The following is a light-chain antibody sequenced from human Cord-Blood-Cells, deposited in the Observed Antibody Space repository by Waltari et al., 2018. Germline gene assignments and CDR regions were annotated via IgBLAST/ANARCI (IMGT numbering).Light chain of an antibody. J-gene: IGKJ3*01. V-gene: IGKV1-39*01. Sequence: DIQMTPSPPSLSASVGAGVTITCRASQSISSYLNLYQQRPGKAPKLLLYAASNLQSGVPSRFSGSGAGTDVTLTISSLQPEDFAAYYCQQSYSTPVHFGPGTKVDI. CDR3: QQSYSTPVH. CDR2: AAS. CDR1: QSISSY.